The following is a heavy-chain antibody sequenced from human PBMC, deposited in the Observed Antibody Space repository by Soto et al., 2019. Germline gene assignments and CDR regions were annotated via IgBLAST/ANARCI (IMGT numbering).Heavy chain of an antibody. V-gene: IGHV4-4*07. CDR3: ARGTQKAGWFDP. J-gene: IGHJ5*02. CDR2: IYTSGNT. CDR1: GGSISSYY. D-gene: IGHD3-10*01. Sequence: ESLCSSCPVSGGSISSYYWSWIRQPAGKGLEWIGRIYTSGNTNYNPSLKSRVTMSVDTSKNQFFLKLSSVTAADTAVYYCARGTQKAGWFDPWGQGTLVTVYS.